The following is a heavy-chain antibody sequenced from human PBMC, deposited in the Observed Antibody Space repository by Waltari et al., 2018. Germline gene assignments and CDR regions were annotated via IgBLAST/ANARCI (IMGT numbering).Heavy chain of an antibody. CDR3: ASSSSWSLGGMDV. V-gene: IGHV1-45*02. CDR1: GYTFTYRY. CDR2: ITPFNGNT. J-gene: IGHJ6*02. D-gene: IGHD6-13*01. Sequence: QMQLVQSGAEVKKTGSSVKVSCKASGYTFTYRYLHWVRQAPGHALEWMGWITPFNGNTNYAQKFQDRVTITRDRSMSTAYMELRSLRSEDTAMYYCASSSSWSLGGMDVWGQGTTVTVSS.